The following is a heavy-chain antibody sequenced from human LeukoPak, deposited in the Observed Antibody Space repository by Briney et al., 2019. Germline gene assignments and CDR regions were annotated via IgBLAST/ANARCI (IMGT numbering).Heavy chain of an antibody. J-gene: IGHJ4*02. CDR2: ISGSGGST. CDR3: AKVVLVGAIFGPGY. D-gene: IGHD1-26*01. V-gene: IGHV3-23*01. Sequence: PGGSLRLSCAASGFTFSSYAMSWVRQAPGRGLEWVSAISGSGGSTYYADSVKGRFTISRDNSKNTLYLQMNSLRAEDTAVYYCAKVVLVGAIFGPGYWGQGTLVTVSS. CDR1: GFTFSSYA.